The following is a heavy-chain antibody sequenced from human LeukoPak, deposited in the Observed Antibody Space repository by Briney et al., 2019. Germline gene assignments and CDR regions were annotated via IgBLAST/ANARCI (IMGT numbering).Heavy chain of an antibody. D-gene: IGHD3-22*01. Sequence: PGGSLRLSCAASGFTFSSYWMHRLRQAPGKGLVWVSRINSDGSSTSYADSVKGRFTISRDNAKNTMYPQMNSLRAEDRAVYYCARVTYYYDSSGYPPDYWGQGTLVTVSS. J-gene: IGHJ4*02. CDR1: GFTFSSYW. CDR3: ARVTYYYDSSGYPPDY. V-gene: IGHV3-74*01. CDR2: INSDGSST.